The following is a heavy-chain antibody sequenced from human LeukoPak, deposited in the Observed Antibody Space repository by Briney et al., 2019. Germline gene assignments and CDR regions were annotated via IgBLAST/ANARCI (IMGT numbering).Heavy chain of an antibody. CDR3: ARSLPPYYYDSSGHNAFDI. CDR1: GFTFSTFP. V-gene: IGHV3-48*04. Sequence: GGSLRLSCAASGFTFSTFPMNWVRQAPGKGLEWILYISSSSDTKYHSPSVSGRFTISRDNAKNSLYVQMNSLRAEDTAVYYCARSLPPYYYDSSGHNAFDIWGQGTMVTVSS. J-gene: IGHJ3*02. D-gene: IGHD3-22*01. CDR2: ISSSSDTK.